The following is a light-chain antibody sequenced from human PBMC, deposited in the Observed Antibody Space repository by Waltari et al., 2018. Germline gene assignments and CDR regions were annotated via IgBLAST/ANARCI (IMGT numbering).Light chain of an antibody. CDR2: GSS. CDR1: QSIGYTY. J-gene: IGKJ2*01. V-gene: IGKV3-20*01. CDR3: HHSGISPYT. Sequence: EIVLTQSPGTLSLSPGERATLSCRASQSIGYTYLAWYQQKPGQAPRLLIYGSSRRATGIPDRFSGSGFGTDFTLTISRVEPEDFAVYFCHHSGISPYTFGQGTKLEIK.